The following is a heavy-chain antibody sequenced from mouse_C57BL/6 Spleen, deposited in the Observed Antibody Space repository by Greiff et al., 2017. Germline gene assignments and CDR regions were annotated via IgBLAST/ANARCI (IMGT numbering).Heavy chain of an antibody. CDR3: ARSTTVVAPPWYFDV. CDR1: GYTFTSYG. V-gene: IGHV1-81*01. D-gene: IGHD1-1*01. J-gene: IGHJ1*03. Sequence: QVQLQQSGAELARPGASVKLSCKASGYTFTSYGISWVKQRTGQGLEWIGEIYPRSGNTYYNEKFKGKATLTADKSSSTAYMELRSLTSEDSAVYFCARSTTVVAPPWYFDVWGTGTTVTVSS. CDR2: IYPRSGNT.